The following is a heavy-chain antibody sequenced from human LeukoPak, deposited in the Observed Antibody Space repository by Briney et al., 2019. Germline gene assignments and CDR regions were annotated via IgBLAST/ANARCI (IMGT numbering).Heavy chain of an antibody. CDR1: GFTFDDYG. D-gene: IGHD2-15*01. J-gene: IGHJ4*02. CDR2: INWNGGST. Sequence: TGGSLRLSCAASGFTFDDYGMTWVRQTPGKGLEWVSTINWNGGSTAYADSVKGRFTNSRDNAKNSLYLQMNSLRAEDAAVYYCAKEDRSGGRCYSLHYWGQGTLVTVSS. V-gene: IGHV3-20*04. CDR3: AKEDRSGGRCYSLHY.